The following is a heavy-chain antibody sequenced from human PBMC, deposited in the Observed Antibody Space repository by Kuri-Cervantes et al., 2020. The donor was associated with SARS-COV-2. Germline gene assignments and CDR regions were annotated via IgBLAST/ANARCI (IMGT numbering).Heavy chain of an antibody. Sequence: GESLKISCAASGFTFSSYGMHWVRQAPGKGLEWVAVISYDGSNKYYADSVKGRFTISRDNSKNTLYLQMNSLRAEDTAVYYCARGGYFWSGYYPSDWFDPWGQGTLVTVSS. CDR2: ISYDGSNK. V-gene: IGHV3-30*19. D-gene: IGHD3-3*01. CDR1: GFTFSSYG. CDR3: ARGGYFWSGYYPSDWFDP. J-gene: IGHJ5*02.